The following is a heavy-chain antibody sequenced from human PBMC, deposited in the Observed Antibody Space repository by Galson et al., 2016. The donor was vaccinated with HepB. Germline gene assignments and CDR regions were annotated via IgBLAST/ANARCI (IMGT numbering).Heavy chain of an antibody. J-gene: IGHJ4*02. CDR3: ARVRGGSYFKGFFDY. V-gene: IGHV1-3*01. CDR1: GYSFTTYA. D-gene: IGHD1-26*01. Sequence: SVKVSCKASGYSFTTYAVHWVRQAPGHSLEWMGWINAGNGNTRYSQNFQGRVSITRDISASAAYMALSRLRSEDTAIYYCARVRGGSYFKGFFDYWGQGTLVTVSS. CDR2: INAGNGNT.